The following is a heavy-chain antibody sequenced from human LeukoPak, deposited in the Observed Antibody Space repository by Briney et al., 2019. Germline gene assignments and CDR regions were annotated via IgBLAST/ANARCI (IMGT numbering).Heavy chain of an antibody. Sequence: SETLSLTCTVSGDSIGTYYWSWIRQPPGKGLEWIGYISYSGSPYYNPSLKSRVTMSVDTSKNQFSLKLSSVTAADTAVYYCARRKGCSSGSCYGDTFDYWGQGTLVTVSS. CDR2: ISYSGSP. D-gene: IGHD2-15*01. J-gene: IGHJ4*02. CDR3: ARRKGCSSGSCYGDTFDY. CDR1: GDSIGTYY. V-gene: IGHV4-59*08.